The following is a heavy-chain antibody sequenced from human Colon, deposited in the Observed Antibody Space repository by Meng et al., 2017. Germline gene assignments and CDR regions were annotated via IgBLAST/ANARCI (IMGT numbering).Heavy chain of an antibody. V-gene: IGHV4-31*03. CDR2: IYYSENT. Sequence: VELEQPRPGVAKPSKPSHTISRVSGVSIRGGSYYWSCIRQFPGQGLNFLGYIYYSENTYYKPSLQSRAIISVVTSKTEFSLRLRSVSAADTAVYYCARRYGSGTYHFDFWGQEILVTVSS. CDR1: GVSIRGGSYY. J-gene: IGHJ4*02. CDR3: ARRYGSGTYHFDF. D-gene: IGHD3-10*01.